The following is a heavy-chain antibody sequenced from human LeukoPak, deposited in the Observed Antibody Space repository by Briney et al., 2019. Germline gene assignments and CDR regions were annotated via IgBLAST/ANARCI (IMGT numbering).Heavy chain of an antibody. V-gene: IGHV1-2*02. D-gene: IGHD3-22*01. CDR1: GYTFTGYY. CDR2: INPNSGGT. Sequence: ASVKVSCRASGYTFTGYYMHWVRQAPGQGREWMGWINPNSGGTNYAQKLQGRVTMTRDTSISTAYMELSRLRSDDTAVYYCARDRWYYYDSSGYYSDAFDIWGQGTMVTVSS. CDR3: ARDRWYYYDSSGYYSDAFDI. J-gene: IGHJ3*02.